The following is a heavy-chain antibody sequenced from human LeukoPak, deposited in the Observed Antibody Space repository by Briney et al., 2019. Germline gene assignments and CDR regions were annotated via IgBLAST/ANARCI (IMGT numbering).Heavy chain of an antibody. CDR3: ARAHPGRDLRYFEWFF. J-gene: IGHJ4*02. CDR2: IRQDGREK. D-gene: IGHD3-9*01. V-gene: IGHV3-7*04. CDR1: GFTFSTYW. Sequence: GGSLRLSCAASGFTFSTYWMSWVRQAPGKGLEWVANIRQDGREKYYVDSVKGRFTISRDNAKNSLNLQMNTLRAEDTAVYYCARAHPGRDLRYFEWFFWGQGTLVTVSS.